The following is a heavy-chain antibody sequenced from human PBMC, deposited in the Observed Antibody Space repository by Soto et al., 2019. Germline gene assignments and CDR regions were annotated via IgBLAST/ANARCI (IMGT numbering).Heavy chain of an antibody. V-gene: IGHV1-69*01. J-gene: IGHJ4*02. Sequence: QVHLVQSGAEVKKAGSSVKVSCKASGGTVSSYAITWVRQAPGKGLEWMGVFIPIFVSAHYAQKFQGRVTMTADESTSTAYMELSGLRSEDTAIYYCAASRWIQLWTADFWGQGTRVTVSS. CDR2: FIPIFVSA. CDR1: GGTVSSYA. D-gene: IGHD5-18*01. CDR3: AASRWIQLWTADF.